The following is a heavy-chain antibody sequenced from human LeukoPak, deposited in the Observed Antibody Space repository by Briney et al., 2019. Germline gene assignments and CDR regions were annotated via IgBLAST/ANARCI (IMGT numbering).Heavy chain of an antibody. J-gene: IGHJ5*02. CDR3: ARVGALGYCSSTSCQNWFDP. D-gene: IGHD2-2*01. V-gene: IGHV1-46*01. CDR1: GYTFTSYY. Sequence: ASVKVSCKASGYTFTSYYMHWVRQAPGQGLEWMGIINPSGGSTSYAQKFQGRVTMTRDTSTNTVYMELSSLRSEDTAVCYCARVGALGYCSSTSCQNWFDPWGQGTLVTVSS. CDR2: INPSGGST.